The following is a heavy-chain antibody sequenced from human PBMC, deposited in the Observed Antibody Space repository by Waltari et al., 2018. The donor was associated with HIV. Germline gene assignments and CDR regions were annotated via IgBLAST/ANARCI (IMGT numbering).Heavy chain of an antibody. J-gene: IGHJ2*01. V-gene: IGHV4-38-2*02. Sequence: QVQLQESGPGLVKPSETLSLTCTVSGYSISSGYYWGWIQQPPGKGLEWIGSMYHSGSTYYNPALKSRVTMSVDTSKNQFSLKLSSVTAADTAVYYCARRSGEYWYFDLWGRGTLVTVSS. CDR1: GYSISSGYY. CDR2: MYHSGST. CDR3: ARRSGEYWYFDL. D-gene: IGHD7-27*01.